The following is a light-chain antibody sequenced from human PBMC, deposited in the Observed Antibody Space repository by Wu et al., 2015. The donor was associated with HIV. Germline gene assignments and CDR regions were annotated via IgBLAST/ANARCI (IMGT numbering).Light chain of an antibody. J-gene: IGKJ2*03. CDR3: QKGNTVPYS. Sequence: DIQMTQSPSFVSASVGDRVTITCRASQGIGSWLAWYQQRPGKAPRLLIYLTSKLQSGVPSRFSGSGYGTDFTLTISSLQPEDFATYYCQKGNTVPYSFGQGTKLEIK. V-gene: IGKV1-12*01. CDR1: QGIGSW. CDR2: LTS.